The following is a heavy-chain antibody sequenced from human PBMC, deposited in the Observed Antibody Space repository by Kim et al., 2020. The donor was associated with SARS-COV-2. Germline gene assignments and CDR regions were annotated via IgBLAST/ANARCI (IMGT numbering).Heavy chain of an antibody. V-gene: IGHV3-30*04. CDR1: GFTFSSYA. CDR2: ISYDGSNK. Sequence: GGSLRLSCAASGFTFSSYAMHWVRQAPGKGLEWVAVISYDGSNKYYADSVKGRFTISRDNSKNTLYLQMNSLRAEDTAVYYCAREDQRYGDHHYYYYYGMDVWGQGTTVTVSS. D-gene: IGHD4-17*01. CDR3: AREDQRYGDHHYYYYYGMDV. J-gene: IGHJ6*02.